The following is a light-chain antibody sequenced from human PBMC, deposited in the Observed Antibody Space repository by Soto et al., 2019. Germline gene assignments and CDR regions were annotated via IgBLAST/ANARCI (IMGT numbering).Light chain of an antibody. Sequence: QSALTQPRSVSGSPGQSVTISCAGTSNDVGAYNFVSWYQQHPGKAPKLIIYEVNNRPSGVSNRFSGSKSGNTASLTISGLQAEDEADYYCSSWTSSTTQVLGGGTKLTVL. CDR3: SSWTSSTTQV. CDR1: SNDVGAYNF. J-gene: IGLJ3*02. V-gene: IGLV2-14*01. CDR2: EVN.